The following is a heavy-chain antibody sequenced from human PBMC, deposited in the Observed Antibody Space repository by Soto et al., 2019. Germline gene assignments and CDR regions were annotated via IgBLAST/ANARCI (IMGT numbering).Heavy chain of an antibody. Sequence: PGGSLRLSCAASGFTFSDYYMTWIRQAPGKGLEWVSYISSSGTGIYYADSVKGRFTISRDNAKNSLYLQMSSLGAEDTAVYYCARAYSDAFDIWGQGTMVTVSS. CDR1: GFTFSDYY. CDR2: ISSSGTGI. J-gene: IGHJ3*02. V-gene: IGHV3-11*01. CDR3: ARAYSDAFDI. D-gene: IGHD2-15*01.